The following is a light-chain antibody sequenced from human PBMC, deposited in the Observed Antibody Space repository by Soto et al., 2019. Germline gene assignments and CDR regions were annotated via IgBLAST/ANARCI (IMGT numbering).Light chain of an antibody. CDR2: GAS. CDR3: QQYDNSVWT. Sequence: IQLTQSPSSLSASVGDRVTIACRASQGISSSLAWYQQKPGKAPKLLIYGASTLQSGVPSRFSGSGSGTDFTLTISRLEPEDLAVYYCQQYDNSVWTFGQGTKVDIK. V-gene: IGKV1-9*01. CDR1: QGISSS. J-gene: IGKJ1*01.